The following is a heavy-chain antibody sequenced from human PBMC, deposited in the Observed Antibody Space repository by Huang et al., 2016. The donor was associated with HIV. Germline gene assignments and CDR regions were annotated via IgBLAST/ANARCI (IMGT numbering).Heavy chain of an antibody. CDR3: ASGRHSARTLDF. J-gene: IGHJ4*02. V-gene: IGHV4-34*01. D-gene: IGHD6-6*01. CDR1: GGSLHGYY. Sequence: QVQLQQWGAGLLKPSDTLSLTGAVYGGSLHGYYWSWFRQPRGQGLEWIGAIDHCGITNYNPSLNSRVTMSVYTSRNQLSLKLIAVSAADTAMYYCASGRHSARTLDFWGQGTLVTVSS. CDR2: IDHCGIT.